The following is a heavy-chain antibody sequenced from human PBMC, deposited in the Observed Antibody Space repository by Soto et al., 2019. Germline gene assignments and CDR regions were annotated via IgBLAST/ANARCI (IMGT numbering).Heavy chain of an antibody. Sequence: GGSLRLSCAASGFTFSNYWMHWVRQAPGKGLGWVSRINSEGSSTNNADSVKGRFTISRDNAKHTRYLRMSSLGAEDTAVDYCARGAAVTTKANDYWGQGTLVTVSS. V-gene: IGHV3-74*01. J-gene: IGHJ4*02. D-gene: IGHD4-4*01. CDR2: INSEGSST. CDR3: ARGAAVTTKANDY. CDR1: GFTFSNYW.